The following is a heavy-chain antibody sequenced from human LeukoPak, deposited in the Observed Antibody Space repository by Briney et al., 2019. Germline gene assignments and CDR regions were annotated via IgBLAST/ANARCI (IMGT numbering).Heavy chain of an antibody. V-gene: IGHV4-39*07. CDR3: ARECASYDSSGYYYGDDYFDY. J-gene: IGHJ4*02. CDR2: IYYSGST. D-gene: IGHD3-22*01. CDR1: GGSISSSSYY. Sequence: SETLSLTCTVSGGSISSSSYYWGWIRQPPGKGLEWIGSIYYSGSTYYNPSLKSRVTISVDTSKNQFSLKLSSVPAADTAVYYCARECASYDSSGYYYGDDYFDYWGQGTLVTVSS.